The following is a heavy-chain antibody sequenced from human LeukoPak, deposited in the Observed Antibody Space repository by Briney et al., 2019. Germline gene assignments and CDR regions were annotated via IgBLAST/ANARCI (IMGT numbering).Heavy chain of an antibody. V-gene: IGHV1-2*02. CDR3: ARGGGIKLWFAPRTSYSYGMDV. CDR1: GYTFTGYY. CDR2: INPNSGGT. Sequence: GASVKVSCKASGYTFTGYYMHWVRQAPGHGLEWMGWINPNSGGTNYAQKFQGRVTMTRETSLSAGCMELRRLRSDDTAVYYCARGGGIKLWFAPRTSYSYGMDVWGQGTTVTVSS. J-gene: IGHJ6*02. D-gene: IGHD5-18*01.